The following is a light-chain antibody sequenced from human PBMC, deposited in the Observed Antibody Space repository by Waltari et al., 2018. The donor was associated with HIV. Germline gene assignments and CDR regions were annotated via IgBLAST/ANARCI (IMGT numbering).Light chain of an antibody. Sequence: QSALTQPASVSGSPGQSITISCTGTSSDVGGYNYVSWYQQPPGKAPKLMIYEVSNRPSGVSNRVSGSKSGNTASLTISGLQAEDEADYYCSSYTSSSTLYVVFGGGTKLTVL. CDR1: SSDVGGYNY. CDR3: SSYTSSSTLYVV. CDR2: EVS. V-gene: IGLV2-14*01. J-gene: IGLJ2*01.